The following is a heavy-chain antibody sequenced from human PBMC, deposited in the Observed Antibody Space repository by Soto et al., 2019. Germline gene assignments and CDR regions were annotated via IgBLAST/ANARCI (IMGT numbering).Heavy chain of an antibody. CDR3: ARDLKWLGLYYYYGMDV. V-gene: IGHV3-33*01. CDR2: IWYDGSNK. Sequence: QVQLVESGGGVVQPGRSLRLSCAASGFTFSSYGMHWVRQAPGKGLEWVAVIWYDGSNKYYADSVKGRFTISRDNSKNTLYLQMNSLRAEDTAVYYCARDLKWLGLYYYYGMDVWGQGTTVTVSS. D-gene: IGHD6-19*01. CDR1: GFTFSSYG. J-gene: IGHJ6*02.